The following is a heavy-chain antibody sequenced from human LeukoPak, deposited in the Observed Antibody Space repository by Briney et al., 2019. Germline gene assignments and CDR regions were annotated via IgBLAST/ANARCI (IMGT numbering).Heavy chain of an antibody. CDR3: ARTRIVGATKYYYGMDV. V-gene: IGHV4-59*01. J-gene: IGHJ6*02. CDR1: GGSISSYY. CDR2: IYYSGST. Sequence: SETLSLTCTVSGGSISSYYWSWIRRPPGKGLEWIGYIYYSGSTNYNPSLKSRVTISVDTSKNQFSLKLSSVTAADTAVYYCARTRIVGATKYYYGMDVWGQGTTVTVSS. D-gene: IGHD1-26*01.